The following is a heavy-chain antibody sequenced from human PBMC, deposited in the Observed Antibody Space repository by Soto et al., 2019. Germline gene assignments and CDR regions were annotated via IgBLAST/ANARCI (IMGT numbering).Heavy chain of an antibody. J-gene: IGHJ5*02. CDR1: GIIFTGYG. Sequence: TGGSLRLSCAVPGIIFTGYGMHWVRQAPGKGLEWVAIISCNGSNIHYADSVKGRFTISRDNAKNSLYLQMNSLRAEDTAVYYCARAFQLGPWGQGTLVTVS. V-gene: IGHV3-33*01. CDR2: ISCNGSNI. CDR3: ARAFQLGP. D-gene: IGHD3-16*01.